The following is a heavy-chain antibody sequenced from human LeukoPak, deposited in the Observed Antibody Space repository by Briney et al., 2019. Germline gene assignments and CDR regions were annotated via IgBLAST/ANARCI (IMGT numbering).Heavy chain of an antibody. CDR2: ISLSGAGT. CDR1: GGSIRSSYYY. D-gene: IGHD1-14*01. Sequence: PSETLSLTCTVSGGSIRSSYYYWGWIRQPPGKGLEWVSTISLSGAGTYYADSVKGRFTISRDNSKNTLYLQMNSLRAEDTAIYYCAKPSTITPPHCFRFWGQGTLVTVSS. V-gene: IGHV3-23*01. CDR3: AKPSTITPPHCFRF. J-gene: IGHJ4*02.